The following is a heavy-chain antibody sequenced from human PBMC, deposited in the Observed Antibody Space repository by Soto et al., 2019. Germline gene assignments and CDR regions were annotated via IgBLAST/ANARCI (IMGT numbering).Heavy chain of an antibody. D-gene: IGHD2-8*01. CDR3: AKKNPHGDSNKAWLDP. Sequence: QVQLLQSGTELRQPGSSVTISCTPSGGTFISSAFAWVRQAPGGRIEWMGGIIPILGTTKYAEKFLGRGTIMADDSSRTAFLELSSRTVDDTAVYFCAKKNPHGDSNKAWLDPWGQGTLVTVST. J-gene: IGHJ5*02. CDR2: IIPILGTT. V-gene: IGHV1-69*01. CDR1: GGTFISSA.